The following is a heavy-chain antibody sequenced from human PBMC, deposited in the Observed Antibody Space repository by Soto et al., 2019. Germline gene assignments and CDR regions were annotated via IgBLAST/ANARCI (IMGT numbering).Heavy chain of an antibody. J-gene: IGHJ4*02. CDR2: INAPGSPT. V-gene: IGHV3-23*01. CDR1: GFTFSTYT. CDR3: AKDCHADGIWTFDS. D-gene: IGHD2-8*01. Sequence: GGSLRLSCAASGFTFSTYTMNWVRQAPGKGLEWVSGINAPGSPTYYAASVKGRFTVSRDNSKKMLFLQMNSLRDEDTAVYYCAKDCHADGIWTFDSWGPGTLVTVSS.